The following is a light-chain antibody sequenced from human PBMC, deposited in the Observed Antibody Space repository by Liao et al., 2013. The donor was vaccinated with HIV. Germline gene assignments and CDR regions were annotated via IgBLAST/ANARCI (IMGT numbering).Light chain of an antibody. CDR3: QAWDSSTV. Sequence: SSELTQSPSVSVSPGQTASITCSGDYLGDKYASWYQHKPGQSPVLVIYQDSKRPSGIPERFSGSNSGNTATLTISGTQAMDEADYYCQAWDSSTVFGTGTKVTVL. CDR2: QDS. V-gene: IGLV3-1*01. CDR1: YLGDKY. J-gene: IGLJ1*01.